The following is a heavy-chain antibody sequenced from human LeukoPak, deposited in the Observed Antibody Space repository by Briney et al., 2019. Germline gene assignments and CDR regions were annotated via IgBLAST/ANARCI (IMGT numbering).Heavy chain of an antibody. V-gene: IGHV3-23*01. J-gene: IGHJ4*02. CDR2: ISADSATT. CDR3: ARKSASGNYPLDY. CDR1: GFTFSTYS. D-gene: IGHD3-10*01. Sequence: GGSLRLSCAASGFTFSTYSMNWVRQAPGKGLEWVSVISADSATTFYADSVKGRFTISRDNAKNTVFLQMSSLRAEDTALYYCARKSASGNYPLDYWGQGTLVTVSS.